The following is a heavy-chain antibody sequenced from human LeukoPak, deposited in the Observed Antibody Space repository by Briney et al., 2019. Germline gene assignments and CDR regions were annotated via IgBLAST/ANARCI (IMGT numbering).Heavy chain of an antibody. V-gene: IGHV4-34*01. Sequence: SETLSLTCAVYGGSFSGYYWSWIRQPPGKGLEWIGKINHSGGTNYNPSLKSRVTISVDTSKNQFSLKLSSVTAADTAVYYCASLFWSGNLDYWGQGTLVTVSS. CDR3: ASLFWSGNLDY. CDR1: GGSFSGYY. J-gene: IGHJ4*02. D-gene: IGHD3-3*01. CDR2: INHSGGT.